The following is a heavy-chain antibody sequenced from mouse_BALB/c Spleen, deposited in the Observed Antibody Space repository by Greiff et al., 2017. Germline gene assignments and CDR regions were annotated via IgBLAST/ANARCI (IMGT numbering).Heavy chain of an antibody. Sequence: QVQLKQSGPGLVQPSQSLSITCTVSGFSLTSYGVHWVRQSPGKGLEWLGVIWSGGSSDYNAAFISRLSISKDNSKSQVFFKMNSLQANDTAIYYCARNWGITTVAYWGQGTLVTVSA. CDR3: ARNWGITTVAY. CDR1: GFSLTSYG. D-gene: IGHD2-4*01. V-gene: IGHV2-2*02. CDR2: IWSGGSS. J-gene: IGHJ3*01.